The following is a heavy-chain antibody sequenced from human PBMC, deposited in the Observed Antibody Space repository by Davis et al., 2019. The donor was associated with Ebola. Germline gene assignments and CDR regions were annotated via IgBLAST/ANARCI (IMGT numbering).Heavy chain of an antibody. CDR2: IYYSGST. CDR1: GGSISSGGYY. CDR3: ARGPTVNGLDY. V-gene: IGHV4-31*03. Sequence: MPSETLSLTCTVSGGSISSGGYYWSWIRQHPGKGLEWIGYIYYSGSTYYNPSLKSRVTISVDTSKNQFSLKLSSVTAADTAVYYCARGPTVNGLDYWGQGTLVTVSS. D-gene: IGHD4-11*01. J-gene: IGHJ4*02.